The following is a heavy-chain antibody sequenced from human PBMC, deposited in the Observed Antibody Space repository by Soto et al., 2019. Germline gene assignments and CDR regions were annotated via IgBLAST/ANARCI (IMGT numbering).Heavy chain of an antibody. CDR2: IIPIFGTA. CDR1: GGTFSSYA. J-gene: IGHJ4*02. CDR3: ARVPTYCGGDCYSYYFDY. Sequence: SVKVYCKASGGTFSSYAISWVRQAPGQVLEWMGGIIPIFGTANYAQKFQGRVTITADKSTSTAYMELSSLRSEDTAVYYCARVPTYCGGDCYSYYFDYWGQGTLVTVS. D-gene: IGHD2-21*02. V-gene: IGHV1-69*06.